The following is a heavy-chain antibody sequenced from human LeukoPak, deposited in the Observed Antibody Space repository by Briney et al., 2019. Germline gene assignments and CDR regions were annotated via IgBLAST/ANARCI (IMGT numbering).Heavy chain of an antibody. CDR2: INHSGST. CDR3: ARGPASGSNFAWFDP. J-gene: IGHJ5*02. V-gene: IGHV4-34*01. D-gene: IGHD3-10*01. CDR1: GGSLSHYY. Sequence: SETLSLTCAVYGGSLSHYYWSWIRQPPGKGLEWIGEINHSGSTNYNPSLKSRVTISVDMSKNQFSLELTSVTAAGTAVYYCARGPASGSNFAWFDPWGQGTLVTVSS.